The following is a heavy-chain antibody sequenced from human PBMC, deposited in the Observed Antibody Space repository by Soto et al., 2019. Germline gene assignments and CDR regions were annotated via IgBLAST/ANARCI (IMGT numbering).Heavy chain of an antibody. CDR1: GGSISSYY. CDR3: ARGYNWNSQTHWFDP. CDR2: IYYSGST. Sequence: TLSLTCTVSGGSISSYYWSWIRQPPGKGLEWIGYIYYSGSTNYNPSLKSRVTISVDTSKNQFSLKLGSVTAADTAVYYCARGYNWNSQTHWFDPWGQGTRVTVSS. V-gene: IGHV4-59*01. D-gene: IGHD1-7*01. J-gene: IGHJ5*02.